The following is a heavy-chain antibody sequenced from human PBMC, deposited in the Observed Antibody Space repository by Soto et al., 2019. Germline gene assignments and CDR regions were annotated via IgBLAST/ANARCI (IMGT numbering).Heavy chain of an antibody. J-gene: IGHJ4*02. Sequence: GGSLRLSCAASGFTFSTYGMNWVRQHPGKGLEWVSYISTSSSPIYYADSVKGRFTISRDNAKNSLYLQMNSLRAEDTAVYYCAKVRGMAPGYCGQGTLVTGSS. D-gene: IGHD6-13*01. CDR2: ISTSSSPI. V-gene: IGHV3-48*01. CDR3: AKVRGMAPGY. CDR1: GFTFSTYG.